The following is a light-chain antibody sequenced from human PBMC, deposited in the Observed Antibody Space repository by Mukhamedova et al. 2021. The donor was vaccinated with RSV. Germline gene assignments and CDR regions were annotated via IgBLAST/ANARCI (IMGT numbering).Light chain of an antibody. CDR3: QHYYRPPYT. J-gene: IGKJ2*01. Sequence: WYQRRVHGEAPKVLVSASSRLQSAVPSRFSGSGSGTGFTLSISDLQAEDFATYYCQHYYRPPYTFGQGTQV. V-gene: IGKV1-NL1*01. CDR2: ASS.